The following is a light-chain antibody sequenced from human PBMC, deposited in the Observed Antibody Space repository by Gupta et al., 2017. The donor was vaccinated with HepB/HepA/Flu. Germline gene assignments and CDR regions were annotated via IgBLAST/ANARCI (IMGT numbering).Light chain of an antibody. V-gene: IGKV1-12*01. CDR2: AAS. Sequence: QITQSPSSVSASVGDRFTVTCRASQGVNNYLAWYQQKPWRAPSLLIYAASSVQSSVPSRSSGRAFVTDYTPTSSRRQPEDFVTYYRRHTNWVPLTFGGGTKVEIK. CDR3: RHTNWVPLT. J-gene: IGKJ4*01. CDR1: QGVNNY.